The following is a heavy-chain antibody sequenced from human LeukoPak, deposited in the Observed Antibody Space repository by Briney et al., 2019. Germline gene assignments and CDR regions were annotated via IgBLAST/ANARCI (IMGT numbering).Heavy chain of an antibody. CDR3: ARALGKWEPDAFDI. Sequence: SETLSLTCTVSGGSISSYYWSWIRQPPGKGLEWIGYIYYSGSTNYNPSLKSRVTISVDTSENQFSLKLSSVTAADTAVYYCARALGKWEPDAFDIWGQGTMVTVSS. J-gene: IGHJ3*02. CDR2: IYYSGST. CDR1: GGSISSYY. D-gene: IGHD1-26*01. V-gene: IGHV4-59*01.